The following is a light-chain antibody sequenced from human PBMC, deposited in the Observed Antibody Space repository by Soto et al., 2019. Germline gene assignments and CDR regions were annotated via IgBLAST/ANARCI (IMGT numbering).Light chain of an antibody. CDR2: GAS. V-gene: IGKV3D-15*01. Sequence: ESMLTQSPATLSLSPGERATLSCRASQSVRSYLAWYQQKPGQAPRLLIYGASRRATGIPDRFSGSGSGTEFTLTISSLQSEDFAVYYCQQYNNWPPITFGQGTRLEI. CDR3: QQYNNWPPIT. CDR1: QSVRSY. J-gene: IGKJ5*01.